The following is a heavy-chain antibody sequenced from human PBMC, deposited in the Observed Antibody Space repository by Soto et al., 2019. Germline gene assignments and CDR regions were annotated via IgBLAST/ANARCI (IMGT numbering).Heavy chain of an antibody. CDR1: GFTFSSYA. V-gene: IGHV3-23*01. CDR2: ISGSGGST. D-gene: IGHD2-2*01. Sequence: EVQLLESGGGLVQPGGSLRLSCAASGFTFSSYAMSWVRQAPGKGLEWVSAISGSGGSTYYADSVKGRFTISRDNSKNTLYLQMNSRRAEDTAVYYCAKGWDCSSTSCYYYYYMDVWGKGTTVTVSS. CDR3: AKGWDCSSTSCYYYYYMDV. J-gene: IGHJ6*03.